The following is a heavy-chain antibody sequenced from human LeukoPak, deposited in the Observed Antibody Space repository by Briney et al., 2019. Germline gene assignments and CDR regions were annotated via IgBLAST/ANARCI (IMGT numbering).Heavy chain of an antibody. CDR3: ALTGGFQLVYDAFDI. CDR1: GYSFSNYW. D-gene: IGHD1-1*01. CDR2: IYPGDSDT. J-gene: IGHJ3*02. Sequence: KYGESLKISCKASGYSFSNYWIGWVRQLPGKGLEWMGIIYPGDSDTRYSPSFQGQVTISADKSISTAYLQWSSLKASDTAMYYCALTGGFQLVYDAFDIWGQGTMVTVSS. V-gene: IGHV5-51*01.